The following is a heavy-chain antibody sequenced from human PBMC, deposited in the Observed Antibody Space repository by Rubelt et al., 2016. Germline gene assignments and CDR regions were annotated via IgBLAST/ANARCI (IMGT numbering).Heavy chain of an antibody. CDR3: AKGNPHAH. CDR2: ISGSAGMT. D-gene: IGHD1-14*01. CDR1: GFSFNTYA. J-gene: IGHJ4*02. Sequence: VGSLRLSCAASGFSFNTYAMSWVRQAPGKGLEWVSAISGSAGMTYYSDSVKGRFTISRDNSKNTLYLQMNSLRAEDTAVYYCAKGNPHAHWGQGTLVTVSS. V-gene: IGHV3-23*01.